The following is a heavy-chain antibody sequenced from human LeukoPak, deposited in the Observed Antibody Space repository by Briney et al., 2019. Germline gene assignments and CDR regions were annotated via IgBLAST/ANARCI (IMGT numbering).Heavy chain of an antibody. J-gene: IGHJ5*02. D-gene: IGHD6-13*01. Sequence: GESLKISCKGSGYSFTSYWIGWVRQMPGKGLEWKGIIYPGDSDTRYSPSFQGQVTISADKSISTAYLQWSSLKASDTAMYYCARSAPARIAAAARHLRGWFDPWGQGTLVTVSS. CDR2: IYPGDSDT. CDR1: GYSFTSYW. V-gene: IGHV5-51*01. CDR3: ARSAPARIAAAARHLRGWFDP.